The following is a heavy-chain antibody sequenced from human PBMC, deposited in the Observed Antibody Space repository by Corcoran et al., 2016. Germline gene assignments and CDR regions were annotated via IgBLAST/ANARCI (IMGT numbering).Heavy chain of an antibody. D-gene: IGHD3-16*01. V-gene: IGHV3-73*01. J-gene: IGHJ6*02. CDR3: TRGIGGYGMDV. CDR2: IRSRPNSYAT. Sequence: EVQLVESGGDLVQPGGSLRLSCAASGFTFSESAIHWVRQASVKGLEWVGRIRSRPNSYATAYAASLGGRFTISRDDSKNTAYLQMNSLKTEDTAVYYCTRGIGGYGMDVWGQGTTFTGSS. CDR1: GFTFSESA.